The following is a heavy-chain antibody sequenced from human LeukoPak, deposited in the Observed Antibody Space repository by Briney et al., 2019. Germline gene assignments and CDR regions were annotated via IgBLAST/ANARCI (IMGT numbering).Heavy chain of an antibody. CDR2: ISAYNGNT. CDR3: ARVHLGVRITGTKRFDY. Sequence: ASVKVSCKASGYTFTSYGISWVRQAPGQGLEWMGWISAYNGNTNYAQKLQGRVTMTTDTSTSTAYMELRSLRSDDTAVYYCARVHLGVRITGTKRFDYWGQGTLVTVSS. V-gene: IGHV1-18*01. D-gene: IGHD1-7*01. CDR1: GYTFTSYG. J-gene: IGHJ4*02.